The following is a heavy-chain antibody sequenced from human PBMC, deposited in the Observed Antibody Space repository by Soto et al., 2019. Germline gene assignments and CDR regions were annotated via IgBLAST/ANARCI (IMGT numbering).Heavy chain of an antibody. J-gene: IGHJ6*02. CDR2: ISYDGSNK. V-gene: IGHV3-30*18. Sequence: QVQLVESGGGVVQPGRSLRLSCAASGFTFSSYGMHWVRQAPGKGLEWVAVISYDGSNKYYADSVKGRFTISRDNSKNTLYLQMNSLRAEDTAVYYCAKGRGEWLRLLYYGMDVWGQGTTVTVSS. CDR3: AKGRGEWLRLLYYGMDV. CDR1: GFTFSSYG. D-gene: IGHD5-12*01.